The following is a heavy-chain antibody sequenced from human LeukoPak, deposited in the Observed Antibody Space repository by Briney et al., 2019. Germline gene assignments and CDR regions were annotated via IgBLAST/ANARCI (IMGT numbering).Heavy chain of an antibody. V-gene: IGHV3-48*02. CDR2: ITSSSSTI. J-gene: IGHJ4*02. CDR3: TRDPNALDY. CDR1: GFTLSSYS. Sequence: GGSLRLSCAASGFTLSSYSMNWVRQAPGKGLGWISYITSSSSTIHYADSVRGRFTISRDNAKNSLYLQMNSLRDEDTAVYYCTRDPNALDYWGQGTLVTVSS.